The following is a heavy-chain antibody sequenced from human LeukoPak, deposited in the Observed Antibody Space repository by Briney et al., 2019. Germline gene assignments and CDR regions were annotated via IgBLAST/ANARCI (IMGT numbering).Heavy chain of an antibody. CDR2: LSSTGNT. CDR3: ARWRPIDAFDI. Sequence: GGSLRLSCAASGVTVSRNYMNWVRQAPGKGLEWVSLLSSTGNTSYADSVKGRFTISRHNSKNTLYLQVNSLRPEDTAMYYCARWRPIDAFDIWGQGTMVIVSS. J-gene: IGHJ3*02. D-gene: IGHD3-3*01. CDR1: GVTVSRNY. V-gene: IGHV3-53*04.